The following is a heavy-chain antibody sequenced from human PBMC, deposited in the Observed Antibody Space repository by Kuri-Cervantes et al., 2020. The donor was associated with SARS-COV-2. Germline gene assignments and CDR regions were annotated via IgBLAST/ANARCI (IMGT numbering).Heavy chain of an antibody. V-gene: IGHV3-21*01. D-gene: IGHD2/OR15-2a*01. CDR2: ISSSSSSI. CDR3: AGGGAIFYHNSLFLPYYFDY. J-gene: IGHJ4*02. CDR1: GFTFSTYS. Sequence: GGSLRLSCAVSGFTFSTYSMNWVSQAPGKGREWVPSISSSSSSITYADSVKGRFTISRDNAKNSLYLQMNSLRAEDTAVYYCAGGGAIFYHNSLFLPYYFDYWGQGTLVTVSS.